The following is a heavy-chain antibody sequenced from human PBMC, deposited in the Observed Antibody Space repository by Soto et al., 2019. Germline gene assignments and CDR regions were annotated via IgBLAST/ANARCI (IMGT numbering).Heavy chain of an antibody. Sequence: EVQLLESGGGLVQPGGSLRLSCAASGITISNYPMRWVRQAPGKGLDWVSGISGSGDRTYYADSAKGRCTISKDISRNSLSLQLDSLGVEDTAVYFWVKDDGGYPSTAPHWGQGTLVTVSS. J-gene: IGHJ4*02. CDR3: VKDDGGYPSTAPH. CDR1: GITISNYP. V-gene: IGHV3-23*01. D-gene: IGHD3-22*01. CDR2: ISGSGDRT.